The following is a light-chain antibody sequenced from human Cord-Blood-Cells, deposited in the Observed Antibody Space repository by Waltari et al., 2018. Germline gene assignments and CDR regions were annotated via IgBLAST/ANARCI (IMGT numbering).Light chain of an antibody. CDR1: SSDVGCYNF. Sequence: QSALTQPASVSGSPGQSSTISCTGTSSDVGCYNFVPWYQQHPGKAPKLMIYEGSKRPSGVSNRFSGSKSGNTASLTISGLQAEDEADYYCCSYAGSSTWVFGGGTKLTVL. CDR3: CSYAGSSTWV. CDR2: EGS. J-gene: IGLJ3*02. V-gene: IGLV2-23*01.